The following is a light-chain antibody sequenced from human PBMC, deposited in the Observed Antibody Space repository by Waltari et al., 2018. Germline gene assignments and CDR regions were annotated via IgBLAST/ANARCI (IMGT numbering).Light chain of an antibody. Sequence: SSELTHDPTVSVALGQTVRITCQGDSLRRYSERWYQQRPGQAPVLVFYGQHNRPSGIPDRFSGSTSGDTATLTITVTQAEDEADYYCLSRDIRSTRFFGGGTRLTV. CDR3: LSRDIRSTRF. CDR2: GQH. CDR1: SLRRYS. J-gene: IGLJ2*01. V-gene: IGLV3-19*01.